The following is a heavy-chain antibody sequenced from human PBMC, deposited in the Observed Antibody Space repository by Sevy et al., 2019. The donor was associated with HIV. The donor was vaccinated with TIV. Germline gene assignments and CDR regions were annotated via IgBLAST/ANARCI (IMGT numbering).Heavy chain of an antibody. V-gene: IGHV4-34*01. CDR1: GGSFSGYY. D-gene: IGHD2-21*01. CDR3: ARVQLHGGPSGTEHY. CDR2: INHSGST. J-gene: IGHJ4*02. Sequence: SETLSLTCAVYGGSFSGYYWSWIRQPPGKGLEWIGEINHSGSTNYNPSLKSRVTISVDTSKNQFSLKLTAVTAADTAVYYCARVQLHGGPSGTEHYWGQGTLVTVSS.